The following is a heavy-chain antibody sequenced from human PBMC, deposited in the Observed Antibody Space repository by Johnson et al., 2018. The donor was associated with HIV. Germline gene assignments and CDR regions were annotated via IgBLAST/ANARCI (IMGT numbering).Heavy chain of an antibody. CDR1: GFTFSSYD. D-gene: IGHD5-24*01. V-gene: IGHV3-13*01. CDR3: TRDWGEDGYTWGLGFDI. J-gene: IGHJ3*02. CDR2: IGTIDDT. Sequence: VQLVESGGALVQPGGSLRLSCAASGFTFSSYDMHWVRQVRGKGLEWVSGIGTIDDTYYSDSVKGRFTISRENAKNSLYLQMNSLRAEDTAVYFCTRDWGEDGYTWGLGFDIWGPGTVVNISS.